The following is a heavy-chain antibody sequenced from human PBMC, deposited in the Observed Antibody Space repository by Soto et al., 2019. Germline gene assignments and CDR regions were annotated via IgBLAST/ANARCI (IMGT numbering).Heavy chain of an antibody. CDR2: ISNDGSNE. D-gene: IGHD3-10*01. CDR1: VFTFRWFG. CDR3: AKGEVRGIIPSYFDY. V-gene: IGHV3-30*18. Sequence: GSLRIACPGSVFTFRWFGMNWVRQAPGKGLEWVARISNDGSNEYYVDSVKGRFTISRDNSKNTLYLQMDSLRAEDTAVYYCAKGEVRGIIPSYFDYWGLGTLVTVSS. J-gene: IGHJ4*02.